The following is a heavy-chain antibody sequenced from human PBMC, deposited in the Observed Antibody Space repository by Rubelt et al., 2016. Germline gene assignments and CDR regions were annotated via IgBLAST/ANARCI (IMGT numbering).Heavy chain of an antibody. J-gene: IGHJ4*02. D-gene: IGHD6-19*01. Sequence: EVQLVQSGGGLVQPGGSLRLSCAASGFTFSSYSMNWVRQAPGKGLEWVSSISRSSSYIYYADSLKGRFTISRDNAKNSLFLQMNGVRGEDTAVYYGAREGSNAGVAGTYRRQKVDSWGQGTLVTVSS. CDR3: AREGSNAGVAGTYRRQKVDS. CDR2: ISRSSSYI. CDR1: GFTFSSYS. V-gene: IGHV3-21*01.